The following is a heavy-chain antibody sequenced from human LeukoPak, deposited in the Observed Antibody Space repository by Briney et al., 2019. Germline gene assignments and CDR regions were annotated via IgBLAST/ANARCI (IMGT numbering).Heavy chain of an antibody. J-gene: IGHJ6*03. Sequence: GSSVKVSCKASGGTFSSYAISWVRQAPGQGLEWMGGIIPIFGTANYAQKFQGRVTITTDESTSTAYMELSSLRSEDTAVYYCARVVYYGSGAKRTYYYYMDVWGKGTTVTVSS. CDR2: IIPIFGTA. V-gene: IGHV1-69*05. CDR1: GGTFSSYA. D-gene: IGHD3-10*01. CDR3: ARVVYYGSGAKRTYYYYMDV.